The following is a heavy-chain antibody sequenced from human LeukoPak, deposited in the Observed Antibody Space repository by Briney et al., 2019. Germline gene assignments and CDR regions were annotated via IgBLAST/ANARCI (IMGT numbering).Heavy chain of an antibody. CDR3: ARVRAAAGTRGAFDI. D-gene: IGHD6-13*01. Sequence: ASVKVSCKASGYTFTGYYMHWVRQAPGQGLEWRGWINPNSGGTNYAQKFQGRVTMTRDTSISTAYMELSRLRSDDTAVYYCARVRAAAGTRGAFDIWGQGTMVTVSS. J-gene: IGHJ3*02. CDR2: INPNSGGT. CDR1: GYTFTGYY. V-gene: IGHV1-2*02.